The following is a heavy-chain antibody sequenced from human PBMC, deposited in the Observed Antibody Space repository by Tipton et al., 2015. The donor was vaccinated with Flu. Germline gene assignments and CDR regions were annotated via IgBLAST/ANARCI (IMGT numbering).Heavy chain of an antibody. D-gene: IGHD3-16*01. CDR1: GFTFSSYW. CDR2: IKQDGSEK. CDR3: VRAVGGGGGF. V-gene: IGHV3-7*03. Sequence: SLRLSCAASGFTFSSYWMSWVRQAPGKGLEWVANIKQDGSEKYFVDHVKGRFSISRDNAKNSVYLQMNGLRAEDTAVYYCVRAVGGGGGFWGQGTLVTVSS. J-gene: IGHJ4*02.